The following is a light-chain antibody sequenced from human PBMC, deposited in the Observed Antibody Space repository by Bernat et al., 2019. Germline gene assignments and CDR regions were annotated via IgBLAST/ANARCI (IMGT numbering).Light chain of an antibody. Sequence: EIVLTQSPGILSLSPGERATLSCRASQSVSSSYLAWYQQKPGQPPRLLIYAASTRATGIPARFSGSGSGTEFTLTISSLQSEDFAVYYCLQYNNWPKIFGQGTRLEIK. J-gene: IGKJ2*01. CDR3: LQYNNWPKI. CDR2: AAS. V-gene: IGKV3D-15*01. CDR1: QSVSSSY.